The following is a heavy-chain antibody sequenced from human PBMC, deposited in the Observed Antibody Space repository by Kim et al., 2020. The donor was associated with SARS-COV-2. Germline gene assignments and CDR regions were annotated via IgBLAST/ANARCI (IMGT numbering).Heavy chain of an antibody. CDR3: ASTSITIFGDPTGFDY. Sequence: GGSLRLSCAASGFTVSSNYMSWVRQARGKGLEWVSVIYSGGSTYYADSVKGRFTISRDNSKNTLYLQMNSLRAEDTAVYYCASTSITIFGDPTGFDYWGQGTLVTVSS. V-gene: IGHV3-53*01. D-gene: IGHD3-3*01. CDR2: IYSGGST. J-gene: IGHJ4*02. CDR1: GFTVSSNY.